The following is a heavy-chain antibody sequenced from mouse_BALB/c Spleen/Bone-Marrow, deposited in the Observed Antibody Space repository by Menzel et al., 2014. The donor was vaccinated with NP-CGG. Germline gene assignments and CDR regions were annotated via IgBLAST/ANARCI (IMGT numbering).Heavy chain of an antibody. J-gene: IGHJ2*01. Sequence: EVKLQESGTVLARPGASVKMSCKASGYRFTSYWMHWVKQRPGQGLEWIGAIYPGNSNTNYNQKFKGKAKLTAVTSASTAYMEFSSLTNEDSAVYYCTVSLTLYYFDYWGQGTTLTVSS. V-gene: IGHV1-5*01. CDR2: IYPGNSNT. CDR3: TVSLTLYYFDY. D-gene: IGHD5-1*01. CDR1: GYRFTSYW.